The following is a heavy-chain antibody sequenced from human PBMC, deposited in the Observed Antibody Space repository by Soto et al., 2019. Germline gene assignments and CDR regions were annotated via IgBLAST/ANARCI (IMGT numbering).Heavy chain of an antibody. Sequence: QVQLQESGPGLLKPSQTLSLTCTVSGGSISSCGYYWSWIRPHPGKGLEWVGYIYYSGSTHHNPSLKSRLNTSVDTSKNQFSLKRSSVTAADTTVYYCARRSTSANFLDSGGQGTLVPVPP. V-gene: IGHV4-31*03. J-gene: IGHJ4*02. CDR2: IYYSGST. D-gene: IGHD2-2*01. CDR1: GGSISSCGYY. CDR3: ARRSTSANFLDS.